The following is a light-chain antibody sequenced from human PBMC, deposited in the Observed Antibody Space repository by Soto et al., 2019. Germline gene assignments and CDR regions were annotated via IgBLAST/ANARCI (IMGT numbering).Light chain of an antibody. CDR1: QSINNW. J-gene: IGKJ1*01. CDR3: QQYSSDPT. Sequence: DIRMTQSPSTLSASVGDRVTITCRASQSINNWLAWYQQKPGKAPKLLIYRASSLENGVPSRFSGRGSGTEFIFTITSLQPDDFATYYCQQYSSDPTFGQGTKVEIK. V-gene: IGKV1-5*03. CDR2: RAS.